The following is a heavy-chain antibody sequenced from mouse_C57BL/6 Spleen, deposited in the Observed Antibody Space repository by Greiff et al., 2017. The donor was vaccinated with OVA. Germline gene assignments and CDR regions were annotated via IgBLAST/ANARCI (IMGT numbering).Heavy chain of an antibody. Sequence: VQLQQSGPELVKPGASVKISCKASGYSFTGYYMNWVKQSPEKSLEWIGEINPSTGGTTYNQKFKAKATLTVDESSSTAYMQLKSLTSEDSAVYDCARTITTVAYAMDYWGQGTSVTVSS. D-gene: IGHD1-1*01. V-gene: IGHV1-42*01. J-gene: IGHJ4*01. CDR3: ARTITTVAYAMDY. CDR1: GYSFTGYY. CDR2: INPSTGGT.